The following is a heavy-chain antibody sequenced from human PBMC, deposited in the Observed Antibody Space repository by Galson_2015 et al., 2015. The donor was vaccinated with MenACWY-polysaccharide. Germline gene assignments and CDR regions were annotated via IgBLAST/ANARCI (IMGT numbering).Heavy chain of an antibody. CDR2: IKTKTDGETA. CDR3: ATETRPLHNVWGAYYLDDS. J-gene: IGHJ5*01. CDR1: GFSFSNAW. V-gene: IGHV3-15*01. D-gene: IGHD3-3*01. Sequence: SLRLSCAASGFSFSNAWMTWVRQPPGKGLEWVGRIKTKTDGETADYAESVTGRFSISRDDSRNILYLHMNSLTTGDTAVYYCATETRPLHNVWGAYYLDDSWGQGTLVTVSS.